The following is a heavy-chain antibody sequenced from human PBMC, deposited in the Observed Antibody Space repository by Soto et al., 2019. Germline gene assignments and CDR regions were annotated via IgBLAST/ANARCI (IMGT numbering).Heavy chain of an antibody. CDR1: GFTFSDHY. CDR3: ARSGSVDP. D-gene: IGHD1-26*01. V-gene: IGHV3-72*01. Sequence: EVQLVESGGGLVQPGGSLRLSCAASGFTFSDHYMDWVRQAPGKGLEWVGRTRNKANSYTTEYAASVKGRFTISRDDSKNSLYLQMNRLKTEDTAVYYCARSGSVDPWGQGTLVTVSS. J-gene: IGHJ5*02. CDR2: TRNKANSYTT.